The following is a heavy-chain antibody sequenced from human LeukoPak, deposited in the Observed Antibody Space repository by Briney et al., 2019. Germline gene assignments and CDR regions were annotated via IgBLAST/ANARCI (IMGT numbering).Heavy chain of an antibody. D-gene: IGHD6-13*01. Sequence: GASVKVSCKVSGYTLTELSMHWVRQAPGKGLEWMGGFDPEDGETIYAQKFQGRITMTEYTSTDTAYMERRSLRSEDPAVYYCATDGTQQQPNHYYYGMDVWGQGTTVTVSS. CDR2: FDPEDGET. CDR1: GYTLTELS. CDR3: ATDGTQQQPNHYYYGMDV. V-gene: IGHV1-24*01. J-gene: IGHJ6*02.